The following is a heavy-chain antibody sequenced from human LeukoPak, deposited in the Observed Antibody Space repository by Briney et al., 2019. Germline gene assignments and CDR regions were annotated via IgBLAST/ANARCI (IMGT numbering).Heavy chain of an antibody. CDR1: GFTFSTYV. CDR2: IRGSGNST. Sequence: GGSLILSCTASGFTFSTYVMSWVRQAPGKELEWVSSIRGSGNSTYYADSVKGRFTISRDNSKNTLYLQMNSLRAEDTAVYYCARGLPPDYFDYWGQGTQITVSS. J-gene: IGHJ4*02. CDR3: ARGLPPDYFDY. V-gene: IGHV3-23*01.